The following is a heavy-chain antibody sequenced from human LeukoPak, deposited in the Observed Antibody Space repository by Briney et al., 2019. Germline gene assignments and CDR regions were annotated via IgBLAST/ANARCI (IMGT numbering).Heavy chain of an antibody. Sequence: GGSLRLPCAASGFTFSTYAMHWVRQAPGKGLEWVAVISYDGSNKYYADSVKGRFTISRDNSKNTLYLQMNSLRAEDTAVYYCSRYYGITSDAFDYWGQGTLVTVSS. D-gene: IGHD3-10*01. V-gene: IGHV3-30*04. CDR2: ISYDGSNK. CDR1: GFTFSTYA. J-gene: IGHJ4*02. CDR3: SRYYGITSDAFDY.